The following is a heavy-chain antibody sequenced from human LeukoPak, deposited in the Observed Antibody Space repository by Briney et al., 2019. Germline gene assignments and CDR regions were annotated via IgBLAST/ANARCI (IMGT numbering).Heavy chain of an antibody. CDR1: GGSISSYY. D-gene: IGHD3-3*01. V-gene: IGHV4-59*01. Sequence: SETLSLSCTVSGGSISSYYWSWIRQPPGKGLEWIGYIYYSGSTNYSPSLKSRVTISVDTSKNQFSLKLSSVTAADTAVYYCARGPYDFWSGYLYYYYGMDVWGQGTTVTVSS. J-gene: IGHJ6*02. CDR3: ARGPYDFWSGYLYYYYGMDV. CDR2: IYYSGST.